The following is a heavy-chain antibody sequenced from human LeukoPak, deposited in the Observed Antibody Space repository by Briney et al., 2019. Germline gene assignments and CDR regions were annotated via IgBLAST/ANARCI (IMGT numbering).Heavy chain of an antibody. CDR3: AKAGSVVVPAARGDYYYYMDV. J-gene: IGHJ6*03. CDR2: IRYDGSNK. CDR1: GFTFSSYG. V-gene: IGHV3-30*02. Sequence: PGGSLRLSCAASGFTFSSYGMHWVRQAPGKGLEWVAFIRYDGSNKYYADSVKGRFTISRDNSKNTLYLQMNSLRAEDTAVYYCAKAGSVVVPAARGDYYYYMDVWGKGTTVTVSS. D-gene: IGHD2-2*01.